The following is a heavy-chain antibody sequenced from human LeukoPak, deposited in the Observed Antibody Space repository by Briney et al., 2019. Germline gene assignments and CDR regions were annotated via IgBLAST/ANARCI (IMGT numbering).Heavy chain of an antibody. Sequence: GGSLRLSCAASGFTFSDYFMTWIRQAPGKGLEWVSYISSSSTNTNYADSVKGRFTISRDNAKNSLSLQMNSLRAEDTAVYYCARGIPKTYCTSTSCYVNWFDPWGQGTLVTVSS. V-gene: IGHV3-11*06. D-gene: IGHD2-2*01. J-gene: IGHJ5*02. CDR2: ISSSSTNT. CDR3: ARGIPKTYCTSTSCYVNWFDP. CDR1: GFTFSDYF.